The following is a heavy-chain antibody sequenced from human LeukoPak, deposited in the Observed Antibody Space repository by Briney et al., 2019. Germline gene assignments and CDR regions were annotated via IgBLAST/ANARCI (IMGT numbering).Heavy chain of an antibody. V-gene: IGHV1-2*02. Sequence: EASVKVSCKASGYTLTGYYMHWVRQAPGQGLEWMGWINPNSGGTNYAQKFQGRVTMTRDTSISTAYMELSRLRSGDTAVYYCARGHEDSSGYYPTYYFDYWGQGTLVTVSS. D-gene: IGHD3-22*01. CDR3: ARGHEDSSGYYPTYYFDY. CDR2: INPNSGGT. J-gene: IGHJ4*02. CDR1: GYTLTGYY.